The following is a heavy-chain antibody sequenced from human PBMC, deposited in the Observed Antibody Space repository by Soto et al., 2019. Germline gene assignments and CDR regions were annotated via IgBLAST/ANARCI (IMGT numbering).Heavy chain of an antibody. CDR1: SGSISSSNW. D-gene: IGHD1-26*01. Sequence: SETLSLTCAVSSGSISSSNWWSWVRQPPGKGLEWIGEIYHSGSTNYNPSLKSRVTISVDKSKNQFSLKLSSVTAADTAVYYCASVAGWEYYYYYMDVWGKGTTVTGSS. CDR2: IYHSGST. CDR3: ASVAGWEYYYYYMDV. J-gene: IGHJ6*03. V-gene: IGHV4-4*02.